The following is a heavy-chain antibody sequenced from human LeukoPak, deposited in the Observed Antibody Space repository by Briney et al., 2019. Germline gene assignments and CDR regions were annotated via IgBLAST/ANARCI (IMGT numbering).Heavy chain of an antibody. J-gene: IGHJ4*02. D-gene: IGHD6-19*01. Sequence: SETLSLTCTVSGGSISSYYWSWIRQPPGKGLEWIGYIYYSGSTNYNPSLKSRVTISVDTSKNQFSLKLSSVTAADTAVYYCARGGFSSVIQPFDYWGQGTLVTVSS. V-gene: IGHV4-59*01. CDR1: GGSISSYY. CDR3: ARGGFSSVIQPFDY. CDR2: IYYSGST.